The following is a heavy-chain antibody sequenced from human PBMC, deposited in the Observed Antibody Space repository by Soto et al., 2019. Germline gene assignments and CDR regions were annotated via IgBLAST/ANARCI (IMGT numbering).Heavy chain of an antibody. J-gene: IGHJ4*02. CDR3: ARDRGFGGVIAAAY. D-gene: IGHD3-16*02. CDR2: ISSSSSYI. Sequence: GGSLRLSCAASGFTFSSYSMNWVRQAPGKGLEWVSSISSSSSYIYYADSVKGRFTISRDNAKNSLYLQMNSLRAEDTAVYYCARDRGFGGVIAAAYWGQGTLVTVSS. CDR1: GFTFSSYS. V-gene: IGHV3-21*01.